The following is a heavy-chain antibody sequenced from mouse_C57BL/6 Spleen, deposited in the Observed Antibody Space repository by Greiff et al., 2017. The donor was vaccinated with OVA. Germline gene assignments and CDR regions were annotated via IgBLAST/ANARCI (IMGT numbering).Heavy chain of an antibody. CDR1: GYTFTDYY. Sequence: VQLQQSGAELVRPGASVKLSCKASGYTFTDYYINWVKQRPGQGLEWIARIYPGSGNTYYNEKFKGKATLTAEKSSSTAYMQLSSLTSEDSAVYFCARKTAQATSLDYWGQGTTLTVSS. V-gene: IGHV1-76*01. J-gene: IGHJ2*01. D-gene: IGHD3-2*02. CDR2: IYPGSGNT. CDR3: ARKTAQATSLDY.